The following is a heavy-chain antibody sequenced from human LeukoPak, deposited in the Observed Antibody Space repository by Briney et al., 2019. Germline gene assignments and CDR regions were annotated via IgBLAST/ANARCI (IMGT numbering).Heavy chain of an antibody. D-gene: IGHD6-13*01. CDR2: ISSNGGST. V-gene: IGHV3-64*01. CDR3: ARDRTHIAAAGMTDY. J-gene: IGHJ4*02. CDR1: GFTFSSYA. Sequence: GGSLRLSCAASGFTFSSYAMHWVRQAPGKGLEYVSAISSNGGSTYYANSVKGRFTISRDNSKNTLYLQMGSLRAEDTAVYYCARDRTHIAAAGMTDYWGQGTLVTVSS.